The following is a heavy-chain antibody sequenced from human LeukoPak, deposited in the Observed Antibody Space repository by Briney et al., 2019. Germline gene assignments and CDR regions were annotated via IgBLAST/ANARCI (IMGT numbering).Heavy chain of an antibody. CDR3: ATVFEH. CDR2: INEDGSGT. Sequence: GGSLRLSCAASGFTFSDYYMNWIRQAPGQGLVWVSRINEDGSGTSYADSVKGRFTISKDDAKNTVYLQMNSLRAEDTAVYYCATVFEHWGQGTLVTVSS. V-gene: IGHV3-74*01. CDR1: GFTFSDYY. J-gene: IGHJ4*02.